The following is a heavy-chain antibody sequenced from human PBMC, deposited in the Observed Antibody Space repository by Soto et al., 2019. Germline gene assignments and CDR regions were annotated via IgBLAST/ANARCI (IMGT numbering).Heavy chain of an antibody. CDR1: GYTFTSYY. Sequence: VKVSCKASGYTFTSYYMHWVRQGPGQGLEWMGIINPSGGSTSYAQKFQGRVTMTRDTSTSTVYMELSSLRSEDTAVYYCARSVYCSSTSCQKSNYYFDYWGQGTLVTVSS. D-gene: IGHD2-2*01. V-gene: IGHV1-46*01. CDR2: INPSGGST. CDR3: ARSVYCSSTSCQKSNYYFDY. J-gene: IGHJ4*02.